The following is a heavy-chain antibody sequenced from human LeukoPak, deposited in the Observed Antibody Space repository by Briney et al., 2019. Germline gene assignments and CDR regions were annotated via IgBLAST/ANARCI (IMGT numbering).Heavy chain of an antibody. D-gene: IGHD3-10*01. CDR3: ARHWRGSGIFDC. Sequence: SETLSLTCTVSGGSVSSGSYYWSWVRQPPGKGLEWIGYIYYSGSTNYNPSLKSRVTISVDTSKNQFSLKLSSVTAADTAVYYCARHWRGSGIFDCWGQGTLVTVSS. CDR1: GGSVSSGSYY. CDR2: IYYSGST. J-gene: IGHJ4*02. V-gene: IGHV4-61*01.